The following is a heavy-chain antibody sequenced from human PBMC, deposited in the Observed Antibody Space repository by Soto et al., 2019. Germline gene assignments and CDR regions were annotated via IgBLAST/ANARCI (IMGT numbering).Heavy chain of an antibody. D-gene: IGHD3-22*01. J-gene: IGHJ4*02. CDR1: GFTFSSYG. V-gene: IGHV3-33*01. CDR3: ARDKEVYYDSSGYSGY. Sequence: QVQLVESGGGVVQPGRSLRLSCAASGFTFSSYGMHWVRQAPGKGLEWVAVIWYDGSNKYYADSVKGRFTISRDNSKNTLYLQMNSLRAEDTAVYYCARDKEVYYDSSGYSGYWGQGTLVTVSS. CDR2: IWYDGSNK.